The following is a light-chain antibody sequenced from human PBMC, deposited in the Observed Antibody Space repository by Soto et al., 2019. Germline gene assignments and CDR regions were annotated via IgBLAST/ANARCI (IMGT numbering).Light chain of an antibody. CDR3: SSYTSSSPYV. J-gene: IGLJ1*01. CDR1: SSDVGGYNY. Sequence: QSALTQPASVSGSPGQSITISCTGTSSDVGGYNYVFWYQQHPGKAPKLMIYEVSNRPSGVSKRFSGSKSGNTASLTISGLQAEDEADYYCSSYTSSSPYVFGTGTKLTVL. CDR2: EVS. V-gene: IGLV2-14*01.